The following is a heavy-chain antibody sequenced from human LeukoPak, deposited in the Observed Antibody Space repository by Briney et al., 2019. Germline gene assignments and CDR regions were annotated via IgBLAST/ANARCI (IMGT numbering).Heavy chain of an antibody. CDR2: IIPIFGTA. Sequence: ASVKVSCKASGGTFSSYAISWVRQAPRQGLEWMGGIIPIFGTANYAQKFQGRVTITTDESTSTAYMELSSLRSEDTAVYYCARYNPYCSSTSCRDYWGQGTLVTVSS. D-gene: IGHD2-2*01. CDR3: ARYNPYCSSTSCRDY. V-gene: IGHV1-69*05. CDR1: GGTFSSYA. J-gene: IGHJ4*02.